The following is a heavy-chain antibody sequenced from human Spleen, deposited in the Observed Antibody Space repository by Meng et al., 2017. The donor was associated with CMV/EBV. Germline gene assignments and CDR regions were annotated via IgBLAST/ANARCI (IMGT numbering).Heavy chain of an antibody. J-gene: IGHJ4*02. CDR3: ARDDGYSYGSDF. Sequence: ASVKVSCKASGYTFTGYYIHWVRQAPGQGLEWMGWINPNSGDTTYAQKFQGRVTMTADTSMRSVYMEVSGLRSDDTAVYYCARDDGYSYGSDFWGQGTLVTVSS. D-gene: IGHD5-18*01. V-gene: IGHV1-2*02. CDR1: GYTFTGYY. CDR2: INPNSGDT.